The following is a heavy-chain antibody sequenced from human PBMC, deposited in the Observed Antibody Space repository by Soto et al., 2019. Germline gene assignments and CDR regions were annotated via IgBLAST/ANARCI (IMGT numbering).Heavy chain of an antibody. J-gene: IGHJ2*01. V-gene: IGHV3-23*01. D-gene: IGHD3-22*01. CDR1: GFTLSSYA. Sequence: EVQLLESGGGLVQPGGSLRLSCAASGFTLSSYAMSWVRQAPGKGLEWGSAISGSGVSTYYADSVKGRFTISRDNSKNTLYLQMNSLRAEDTAVYYCAKVSYYHSSGYYPYWYFDLWGRGTLVTVSS. CDR2: ISGSGVST. CDR3: AKVSYYHSSGYYPYWYFDL.